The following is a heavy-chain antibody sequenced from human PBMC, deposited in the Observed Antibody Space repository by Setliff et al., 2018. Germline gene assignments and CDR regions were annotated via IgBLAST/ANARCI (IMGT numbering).Heavy chain of an antibody. CDR1: GYIFTNYW. CDR3: TRHEDRNKCTSSSCYRENDAFDV. J-gene: IGHJ3*01. CDR2: TYPGDSDT. V-gene: IGHV5-51*01. D-gene: IGHD2-2*01. Sequence: ISCKASGYIFTNYWIGWVRQMPGKGLEWMGVTYPGDSDTRYSPSFQGQVTISADKSINTAYLQWSSLKASDTAIYYCTRHEDRNKCTSSSCYRENDAFDVWGQGAMVT.